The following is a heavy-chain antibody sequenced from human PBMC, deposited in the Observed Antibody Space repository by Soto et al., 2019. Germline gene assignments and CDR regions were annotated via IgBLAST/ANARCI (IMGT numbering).Heavy chain of an antibody. J-gene: IGHJ4*02. CDR2: MSGSGGST. Sequence: EVQLLESGGGLVQPGGSLRLSCAASGFIFSSYAMSWVRQAPGKGLEWVSAMSGSGGSTYYADSVKGRFTISRDNSKNSVYLQMNSLRAEDTAVYYCAKEQDCYGSGGLHFWGQGTVVSVSS. D-gene: IGHD3-10*01. CDR3: AKEQDCYGSGGLHF. CDR1: GFIFSSYA. V-gene: IGHV3-23*01.